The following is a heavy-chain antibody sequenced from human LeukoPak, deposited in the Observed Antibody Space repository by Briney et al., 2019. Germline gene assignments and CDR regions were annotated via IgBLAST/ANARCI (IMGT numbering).Heavy chain of an antibody. V-gene: IGHV4-38-2*02. CDR2: IYHSGST. J-gene: IGHJ4*02. CDR3: ARQSGGFLEWLLTFDY. CDR1: GDSISSGYY. Sequence: SQTLSLTCTVSGDSISSGYYWGWIRPPPGKGLEWIGSIYHSGSTYYNPSLKSRVTISVDTSKNQFSLKLSSVTAADTAVYYCARQSGGFLEWLLTFDYWGQGTLVTVSS. D-gene: IGHD3-3*01.